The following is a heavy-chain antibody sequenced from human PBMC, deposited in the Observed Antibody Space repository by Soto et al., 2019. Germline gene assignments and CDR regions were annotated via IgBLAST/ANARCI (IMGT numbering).Heavy chain of an antibody. CDR1: GYTFTGYY. J-gene: IGHJ6*02. CDR3: ARVFADIVVVPAAQTRNYYYGMDV. CDR2: INPNSGGT. Sequence: ASVKVSCKASGYTFTGYYMHWVRQAPGQGLEWMGWINPNSGGTNYAQKFQGWVTMTRDTSISTAYMELSRLRSDDTAVYYCARVFADIVVVPAAQTRNYYYGMDVWGQGTTVTVSS. V-gene: IGHV1-2*04. D-gene: IGHD2-2*01.